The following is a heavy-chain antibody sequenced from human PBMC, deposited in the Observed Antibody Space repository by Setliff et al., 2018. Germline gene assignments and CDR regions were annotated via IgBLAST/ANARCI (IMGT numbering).Heavy chain of an antibody. CDR3: ARDVVPYYYEGAFDI. CDR2: INPSSGRT. D-gene: IGHD3-22*01. CDR1: GYTFTSHY. V-gene: IGHV1-46*01. Sequence: ASVKVSCKASGYTFTSHYMHWVRQAPGLGLEWMGTINPSSGRTSYAQKFQGRVIMTRDTSTSTVYMDVSSVRSEDTAVYYCARDVVPYYYEGAFDIWGQGTMVTVSS. J-gene: IGHJ3*02.